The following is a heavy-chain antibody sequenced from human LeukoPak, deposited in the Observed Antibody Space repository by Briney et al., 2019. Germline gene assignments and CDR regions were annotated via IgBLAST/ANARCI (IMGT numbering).Heavy chain of an antibody. J-gene: IGHJ4*02. V-gene: IGHV4-39*07. CDR3: ARDIGSSGYIIYYFDY. D-gene: IGHD3-22*01. CDR2: IYYSGST. Sequence: SGTLSLTCTVSGGSISSSSYYWGWIRQPPGKGLEWIGSIYYSGSTYYNPSLKSRVTISVDTSKNQFSLKLSSVTAADTAVYYCARDIGSSGYIIYYFDYWGQGTLVTVSS. CDR1: GGSISSSSYY.